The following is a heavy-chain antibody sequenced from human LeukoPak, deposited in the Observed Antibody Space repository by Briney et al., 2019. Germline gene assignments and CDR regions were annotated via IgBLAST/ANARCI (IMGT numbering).Heavy chain of an antibody. J-gene: IGHJ4*02. D-gene: IGHD6-13*01. V-gene: IGHV3-11*01. CDR2: ISSIGTTT. CDR3: ARTSMSAAGNFDY. Sequence: GGSLRLSCAASRFTFSDYYMSWIRQAPGKGLEWVSYISSIGTTTFYADSVKGRFTISRDNAKNSLYLQMNSLRAEDTAVYYCARTSMSAAGNFDYWGQGTLVTVSS. CDR1: RFTFSDYY.